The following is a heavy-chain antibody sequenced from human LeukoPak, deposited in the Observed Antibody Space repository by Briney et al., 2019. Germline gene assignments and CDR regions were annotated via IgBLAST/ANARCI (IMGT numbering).Heavy chain of an antibody. J-gene: IGHJ5*02. Sequence: SETLSLTCTVSGGSISSYYWSWIRQPAGKGLEWIGRIYSTGSTNYNPSLKSRVTMSVDTSKNQFSLRLRSVTAADTAVYYCARVQGVVVAATPEWFDPWGQGTLVTVSS. CDR3: ARVQGVVVAATPEWFDP. D-gene: IGHD2-15*01. CDR1: GGSISSYY. CDR2: IYSTGST. V-gene: IGHV4-4*07.